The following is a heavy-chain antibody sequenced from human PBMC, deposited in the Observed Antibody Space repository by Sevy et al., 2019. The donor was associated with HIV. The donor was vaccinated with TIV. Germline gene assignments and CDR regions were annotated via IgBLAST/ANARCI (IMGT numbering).Heavy chain of an antibody. J-gene: IGHJ4*02. V-gene: IGHV5-51*01. CDR1: GYRFISYW. D-gene: IGHD3-22*01. Sequence: GESLKISCKGSGYRFISYWIGWVRQMPGKGLEWMGIIYPGDSDIRYSLSFQGQVTISADKSISTAYLQWSSLQASDTAMYFCARRGFDSSGYPQYYFDYWGQGTLVTVSS. CDR3: ARRGFDSSGYPQYYFDY. CDR2: IYPGDSDI.